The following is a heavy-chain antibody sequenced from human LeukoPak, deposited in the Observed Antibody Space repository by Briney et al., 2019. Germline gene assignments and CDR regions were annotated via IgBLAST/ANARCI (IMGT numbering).Heavy chain of an antibody. D-gene: IGHD3-10*01. J-gene: IGHJ4*02. V-gene: IGHV4-59*08. Sequence: SETLSLTCTVSGGSISSYYWRWIRQPPGKGLEWIGYIYYSGGADYNPSLETRVTISVDTSKNQFSLKLSSVTAADRAVYYCAGHNSVTGGYFGFDYWGQGTLVTVSS. CDR2: IYYSGGA. CDR1: GGSISSYY. CDR3: AGHNSVTGGYFGFDY.